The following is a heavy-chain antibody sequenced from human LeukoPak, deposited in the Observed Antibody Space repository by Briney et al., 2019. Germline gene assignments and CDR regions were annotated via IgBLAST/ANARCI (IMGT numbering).Heavy chain of an antibody. CDR3: ARVGCSGGSCYHDAFDI. CDR1: GFTFSSYS. Sequence: GGSLRLSCAASGFTFSSYSMNWVRQAPGKGLEWVSSISSSSSYIYYADSVKGRFTISRDNAKNSLYLQMNGLSAEDTAVYYCARVGCSGGSCYHDAFDIWGQGTMVTVSS. CDR2: ISSSSSYI. D-gene: IGHD2-15*01. V-gene: IGHV3-21*01. J-gene: IGHJ3*02.